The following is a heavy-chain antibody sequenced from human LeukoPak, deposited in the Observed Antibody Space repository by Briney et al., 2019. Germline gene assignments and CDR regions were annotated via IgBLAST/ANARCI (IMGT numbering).Heavy chain of an antibody. CDR1: GFTFSNAW. V-gene: IGHV3-15*01. CDR3: TTVSPTRSAFDI. J-gene: IGHJ3*02. CDR2: IKSKTDGGTT. D-gene: IGHD1-14*01. Sequence: GGSLRLSCAASGFTFSNAWMSWVRQAPGKWREWVGRIKSKTDGGTTDYAAPVKGRFTISRDDSKNTLYLQMNSLKTEDTAVYYYTTVSPTRSAFDIWGQGTMVTVSS.